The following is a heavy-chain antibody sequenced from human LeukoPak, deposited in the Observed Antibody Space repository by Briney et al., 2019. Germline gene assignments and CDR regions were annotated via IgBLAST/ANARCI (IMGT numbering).Heavy chain of an antibody. Sequence: GGSLRLSCAASGFTFSSYSMNWVRQAQGKGLEGVSYISSSSSTIFYADSVTGRFTISRDNAKNSLYLQMNSLRAEDTAVYYCGAYCSGGSCYSGAYWGQGTLVTVSS. D-gene: IGHD2-15*01. J-gene: IGHJ4*02. CDR3: GAYCSGGSCYSGAY. CDR2: ISSSSSTI. V-gene: IGHV3-48*01. CDR1: GFTFSSYS.